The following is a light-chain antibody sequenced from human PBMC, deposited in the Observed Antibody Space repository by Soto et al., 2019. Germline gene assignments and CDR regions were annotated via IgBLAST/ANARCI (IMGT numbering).Light chain of an antibody. CDR1: QSVSSY. CDR3: QQRSNRYT. Sequence: EIVLTQSPATLSLSPGERATLSCRASQSVSSYLAWYQQKPGQAPRLLIYDASNRATGIPARFSGSGSGTDFTLTISSLEPEDFAVYYCQQRSNRYTFGHGTKLEIK. V-gene: IGKV3-11*01. CDR2: DAS. J-gene: IGKJ2*01.